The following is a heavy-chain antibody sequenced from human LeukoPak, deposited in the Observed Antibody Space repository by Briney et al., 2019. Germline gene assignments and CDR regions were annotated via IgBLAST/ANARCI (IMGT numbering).Heavy chain of an antibody. J-gene: IGHJ4*02. CDR1: GGSISSYC. Sequence: SETLSLTCTVSGGSISSYCWSWIRQPPGKGLEWIGYIYYSGSTNYNPSLKSRVTISVDTSKNQFSLKLSSVTAADTAVYYCARHQQLWPIDYWGQGTLVTVSS. D-gene: IGHD5-18*01. V-gene: IGHV4-59*08. CDR2: IYYSGST. CDR3: ARHQQLWPIDY.